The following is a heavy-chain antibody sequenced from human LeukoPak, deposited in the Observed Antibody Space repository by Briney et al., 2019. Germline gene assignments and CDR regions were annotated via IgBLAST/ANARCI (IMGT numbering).Heavy chain of an antibody. CDR2: IYYSGST. CDR3: ARHPIYYDSSGCYQNYYYGMDV. D-gene: IGHD3-22*01. CDR1: GGSISSYY. V-gene: IGHV4-59*08. J-gene: IGHJ6*02. Sequence: SETLSLTCTVSGGSISSYYWSWIRQPPGKGLEWIGYIYYSGSTNHNPSLKSRVTISVDTSKNQFSLKLSSVTAADTAVYYCARHPIYYDSSGCYQNYYYGMDVWGQGTTVTVSS.